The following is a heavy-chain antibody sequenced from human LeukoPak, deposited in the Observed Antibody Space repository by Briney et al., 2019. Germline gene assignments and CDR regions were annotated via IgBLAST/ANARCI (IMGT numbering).Heavy chain of an antibody. CDR2: INWDGGST. CDR3: GGDFLGESGAGGP. D-gene: IGHD3-10*01. J-gene: IGHJ5*02. Sequence: GGSLRLSCAASGFTFDDYAMHWVRQAPGKGLEWVSLINWDGGSTYYADSVKGRFTISRDNAKNSVYLQMTNLRVDDTAVYYCGGDFLGESGAGGPWGQGILVTVSS. V-gene: IGHV3-43D*03. CDR1: GFTFDDYA.